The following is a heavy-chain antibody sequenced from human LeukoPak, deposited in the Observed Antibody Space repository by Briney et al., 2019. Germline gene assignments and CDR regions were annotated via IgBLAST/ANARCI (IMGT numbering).Heavy chain of an antibody. D-gene: IGHD6-13*01. V-gene: IGHV4-30-4*08. CDR2: IYYSGST. CDR3: ARVRAAAGSILIDY. CDR1: GGSISSGSYY. J-gene: IGHJ4*02. Sequence: PSQTLSLTCTVSGGSISSGSYYWSWIRQPAGKGLEWIGYIYYSGSTNYNPSLKSRVTISVDTSKNQFSLKLSSVTAADTAVNYCARVRAAAGSILIDYWGQGTLVTVSS.